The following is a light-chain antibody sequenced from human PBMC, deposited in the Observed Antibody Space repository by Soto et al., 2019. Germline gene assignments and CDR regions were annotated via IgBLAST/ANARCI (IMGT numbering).Light chain of an antibody. CDR1: SSDVGTYNL. CDR2: EVT. J-gene: IGLJ1*01. CDR3: CSYAGSSYV. V-gene: IGLV2-23*02. Sequence: QSVLTQPASVSGSPGQSITISCTGSSSDVGTYNLVSWYQQHPGEAPKLMIYEVTKRPSGVSYRFSGSKSGNTASLTISGLQAEDEADYYCCSYAGSSYVFGTGTKLTVL.